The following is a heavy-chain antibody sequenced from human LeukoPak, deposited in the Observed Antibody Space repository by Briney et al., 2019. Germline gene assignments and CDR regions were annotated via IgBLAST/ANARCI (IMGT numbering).Heavy chain of an antibody. CDR3: PHRFTTYTPSWPPGLFDY. Sequence: SGPTLVNPTQTLTLTCTFSGFSLNTGGVGVGWLRQPPGKALEWLALIYWDDDKRYSPSLRNRVTITKDTSKNQVVLTITDMDPADTATYSSPHRFTTYTPSWPPGLFDYWAQGPLVTVSS. CDR2: IYWDDDK. D-gene: IGHD1-1*01. V-gene: IGHV2-5*02. J-gene: IGHJ4*02. CDR1: GFSLNTGGVG.